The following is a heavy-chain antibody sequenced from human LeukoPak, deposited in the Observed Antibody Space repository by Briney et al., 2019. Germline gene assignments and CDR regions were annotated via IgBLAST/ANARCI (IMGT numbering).Heavy chain of an antibody. V-gene: IGHV4-38-2*01. Sequence: SETLSLTCAVSGYSISSGYYWSWIRQSPGKGLEWIGYIYYSGNTNYNPSLKSRVTISVDTSKNQFSLKLSSVTAADTAVYYCASSRPDGYNYLGYWGQGTLVTVSS. D-gene: IGHD5-24*01. CDR2: IYYSGNT. CDR3: ASSRPDGYNYLGY. CDR1: GYSISSGYY. J-gene: IGHJ4*02.